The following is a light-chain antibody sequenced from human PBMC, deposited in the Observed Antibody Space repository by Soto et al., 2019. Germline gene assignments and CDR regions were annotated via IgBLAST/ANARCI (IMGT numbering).Light chain of an antibody. V-gene: IGKV4-1*01. Sequence: DIVMTQSPDSLAVSLGERATINCKSSQSVLYSSNNKNYLVWYQQKPGQPPKLLIYWASTRESGVPDRFSGSGSGTDFTLTISSLQAEDVAVYYCRQYYSTPTFGQGTKLEIK. J-gene: IGKJ2*01. CDR3: RQYYSTPT. CDR2: WAS. CDR1: QSVLYSSNNKNY.